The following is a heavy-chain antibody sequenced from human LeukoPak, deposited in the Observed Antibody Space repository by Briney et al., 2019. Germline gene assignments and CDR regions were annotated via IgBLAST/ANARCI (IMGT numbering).Heavy chain of an antibody. CDR1: GGSISSSSYY. Sequence: SETLSLTCTVSGGSISSSSYYWSWIRQPPGKGLEWIGYIYYSGSTNYNPSLKSRVTISVDTSKNQFSLKLSSVTAADTAVYYCARAGGLLWFGELTSWGQGTLVTVYS. CDR2: IYYSGST. J-gene: IGHJ5*02. D-gene: IGHD3-10*01. V-gene: IGHV4-61*01. CDR3: ARAGGLLWFGELTS.